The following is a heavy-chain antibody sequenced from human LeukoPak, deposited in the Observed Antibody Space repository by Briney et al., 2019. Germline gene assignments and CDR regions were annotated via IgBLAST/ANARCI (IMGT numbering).Heavy chain of an antibody. CDR2: ILPRDTT. CDR3: ERDLSQCTSSGCYAALRGY. J-gene: IGHJ4*02. CDR1: GFTVSTNF. D-gene: IGHD6-25*01. V-gene: IGHV3-53*01. Sequence: SGGSLRLSCAASGFTVSTNFMSWVRHAPGKGREWVSFILPRDTTFYPGSVKGRFTSSRDHPKTQLKCQRDSLKADETAVFYFERDLSQCTSSGCYAALRGYWGQGTLVTVSS.